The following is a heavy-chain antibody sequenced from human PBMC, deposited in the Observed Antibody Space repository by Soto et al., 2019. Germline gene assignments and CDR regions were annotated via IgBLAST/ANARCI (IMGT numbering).Heavy chain of an antibody. D-gene: IGHD6-19*01. V-gene: IGHV3-48*02. CDR1: GFTFSSYS. CDR3: ARKQWLVGGGTYYFDY. Sequence: GGSLRLSCVASGFTFSSYSMNWVRQAPGKGLEWVSYISSRSSTIYYADSLKGRFTISRDNAKNSLYLQMNSLRDEDTAVYYCARKQWLVGGGTYYFDYWGQGTLVPVYS. J-gene: IGHJ4*02. CDR2: ISSRSSTI.